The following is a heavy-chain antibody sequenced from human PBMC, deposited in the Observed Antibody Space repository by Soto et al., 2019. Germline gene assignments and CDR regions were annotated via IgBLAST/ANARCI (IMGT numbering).Heavy chain of an antibody. CDR1: GGSINSGDYY. CDR2: IDYSGST. V-gene: IGHV4-30-4*01. Sequence: PSETLSLTCIVSGGSINSGDYYFICIRQSPWKGLELIGYIDYSGSTYYNPSLKSPISMSLDTSKNQFSLKMHSVTAADTAVYYCASYYDSSGYQALDYWGRGILVTVSS. J-gene: IGHJ4*02. D-gene: IGHD3-22*01. CDR3: ASYYDSSGYQALDY.